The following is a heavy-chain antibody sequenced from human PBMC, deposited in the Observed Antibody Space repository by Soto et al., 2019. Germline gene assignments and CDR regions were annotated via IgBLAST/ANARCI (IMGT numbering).Heavy chain of an antibody. Sequence: PGGSLRLSCAASGFTFSSYGMHWVRQAPGKGLEWVAVISYDGSNKYYADSVKGRFTISRDNSKNTLYLQMNSLRAEDTAVYYCFVQSIKYYDILTDFPYYYYGMDVSGQATTVTVSS. D-gene: IGHD3-9*01. V-gene: IGHV3-30*03. CDR3: FVQSIKYYDILTDFPYYYYGMDV. CDR1: GFTFSSYG. CDR2: ISYDGSNK. J-gene: IGHJ6*02.